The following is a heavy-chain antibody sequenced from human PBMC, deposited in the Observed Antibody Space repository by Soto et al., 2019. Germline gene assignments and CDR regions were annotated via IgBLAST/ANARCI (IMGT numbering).Heavy chain of an antibody. V-gene: IGHV4-31*03. Sequence: SETLSLTCTVSVGSISSGGYYWIWIRHHPGKGLEWIGYIYYSGSTYYNPSLKSRVTISVDTSKNQFSLKLSSVTAADTAVYYCAREGGAGFTMVRGVHDHDAFDIWGQGTMVTV. J-gene: IGHJ3*02. CDR3: AREGGAGFTMVRGVHDHDAFDI. CDR2: IYYSGST. CDR1: VGSISSGGYY. D-gene: IGHD3-10*01.